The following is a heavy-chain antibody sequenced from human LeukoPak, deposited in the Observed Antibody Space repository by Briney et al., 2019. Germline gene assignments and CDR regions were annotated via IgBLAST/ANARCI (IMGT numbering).Heavy chain of an antibody. CDR1: GYSFTSGHY. J-gene: IGHJ3*02. Sequence: SETLSLTCSVSGYSFTSGHYWGWIRQPPGEGLEWVGYIYHSGTTYYNPSLQSRVTISLDRSKNQFSLKLSSMTAADTAVYYCASGNTGYDRDAFDIWGQGTMVTVSS. V-gene: IGHV4-38-2*01. CDR2: IYHSGTT. D-gene: IGHD5-12*01. CDR3: ASGNTGYDRDAFDI.